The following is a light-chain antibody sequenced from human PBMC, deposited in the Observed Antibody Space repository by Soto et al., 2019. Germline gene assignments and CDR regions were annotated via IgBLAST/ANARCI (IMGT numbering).Light chain of an antibody. CDR3: QQRSNWPPLT. J-gene: IGKJ4*01. V-gene: IGKV1-9*01. CDR1: QGISSY. Sequence: DIQLTQSPSFLSASVGDRVTISCRASQGISSYLAWYQHKPGKAPNLLISAASTLQSGVPSRFSGSGSGTEFTLTISSLQPEDFAVYYCQQRSNWPPLTFGGGTKVEIK. CDR2: AAS.